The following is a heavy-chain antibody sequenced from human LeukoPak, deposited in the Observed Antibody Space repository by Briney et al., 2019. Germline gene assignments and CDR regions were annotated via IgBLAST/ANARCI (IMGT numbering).Heavy chain of an antibody. V-gene: IGHV1-69*13. D-gene: IGHD2-15*01. Sequence: SVKVSCKASGGTFSGYAISWVRQAPGQGLEWMGGIIPIFGTANYAQKFQGRVTITADESTSTAYMELSSLRSEDTAVYYCARDLGADRSGGSCYLPYYYGMDVWGQGTTVTVSS. CDR2: IIPIFGTA. CDR3: ARDLGADRSGGSCYLPYYYGMDV. J-gene: IGHJ6*02. CDR1: GGTFSGYA.